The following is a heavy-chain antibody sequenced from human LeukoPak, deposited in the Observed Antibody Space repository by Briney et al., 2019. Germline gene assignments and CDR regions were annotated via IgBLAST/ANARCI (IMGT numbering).Heavy chain of an antibody. V-gene: IGHV3-23*01. CDR2: ITGSGGST. CDR3: ARGKYSSSGAFDI. D-gene: IGHD6-6*01. J-gene: IGHJ3*02. Sequence: PGGSLRLSCAASGFTFSNYGLSWVRQAPGKGLEWVSGITGSGGSTYYADSVKGRFTISRDNAKNSLYLQMNSLRAEDTAVYYCARGKYSSSGAFDIWGQGTMVTVSS. CDR1: GFTFSNYG.